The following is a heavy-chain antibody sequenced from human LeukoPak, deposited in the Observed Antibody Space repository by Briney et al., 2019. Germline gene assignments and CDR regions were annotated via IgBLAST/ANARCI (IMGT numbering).Heavy chain of an antibody. V-gene: IGHV4-34*01. CDR3: ARSLYSHGPNYYYFYMLL. Sequence: PSETLSLTCAVYGGSFSGYYWRWIRQPPGKGLKWIGEINHSGSTNYNPSLKSRVTISVDTSKNQFSLKLSSVTAAVTAVYNCARSLYSHGPNYYYFYMLLWGKGTTVTVSS. CDR1: GGSFSGYY. D-gene: IGHD5-18*01. CDR2: INHSGST. J-gene: IGHJ6*03.